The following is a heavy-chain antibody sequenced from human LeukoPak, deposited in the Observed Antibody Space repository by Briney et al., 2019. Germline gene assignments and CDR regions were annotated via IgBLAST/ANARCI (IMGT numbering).Heavy chain of an antibody. CDR1: GYTLTELS. CDR2: FDPEDGET. Sequence: GASVKVSCKVSGYTLTELSIHWVRQAPGKGLEWMGGFDPEDGETIYAQKFQGRVTMTEDTSTDTAYMELRSLRSDDTAVYYCARDIYYDSSGYYRHWGQGTLVTVSS. CDR3: ARDIYYDSSGYYRH. D-gene: IGHD3-22*01. V-gene: IGHV1-24*01. J-gene: IGHJ4*02.